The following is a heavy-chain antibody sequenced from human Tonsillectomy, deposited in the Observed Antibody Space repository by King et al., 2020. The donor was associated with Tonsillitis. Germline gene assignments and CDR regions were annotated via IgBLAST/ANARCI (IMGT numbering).Heavy chain of an antibody. CDR2: IFLTGST. CDR1: GGSISSGGYS. D-gene: IGHD3-10*01. Sequence: QLQESGSGLVKPSQTLSLTCAVSGGSISSGGYSWSWIRQPPGKGLEWIGYIFLTGSTYYNPSLKSRVTISVDRSKNQFSLKLTSVTAADTAVYYCARQLWVNHKDNWFDPWGQGTLVTVSS. J-gene: IGHJ5*02. CDR3: ARQLWVNHKDNWFDP. V-gene: IGHV4-30-2*01.